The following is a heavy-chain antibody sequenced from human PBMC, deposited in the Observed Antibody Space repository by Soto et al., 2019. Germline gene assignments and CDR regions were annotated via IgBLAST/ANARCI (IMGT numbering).Heavy chain of an antibody. D-gene: IGHD3-10*01. CDR1: GFTFSNFG. Sequence: QVQLVESGGGVVQPGMSPRLSCTTSGFTFSNFGIHWVLQAPGKGLEWVAAISSDGGDKYYSHSVKDRFTVSRDNSRNTLFLQLNSLRVEDTAVYYCVKGSDVARQELDRWGQGILVTVSS. J-gene: IGHJ5*02. V-gene: IGHV3-30*03. CDR2: ISSDGGDK. CDR3: VKGSDVARQELDR.